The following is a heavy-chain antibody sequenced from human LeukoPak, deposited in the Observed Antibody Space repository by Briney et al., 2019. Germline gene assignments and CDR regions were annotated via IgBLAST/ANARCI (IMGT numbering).Heavy chain of an antibody. D-gene: IGHD3-22*01. CDR2: IYNTGST. CDR1: GGSISTYY. V-gene: IGHV4-59*01. Sequence: SETLSLTCTVSGGSISTYYWSWIRQPPGKGLEWIGYIYNTGSTNYSPSLKGRVTISVDTSKNQFSLRLNSVTAADTAVYYCARGRVRGYYDSSGYYKYWGQGTLVTVSS. J-gene: IGHJ4*02. CDR3: ARGRVRGYYDSSGYYKY.